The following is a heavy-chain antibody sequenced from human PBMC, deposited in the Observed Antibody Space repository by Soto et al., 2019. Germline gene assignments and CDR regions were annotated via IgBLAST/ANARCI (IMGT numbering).Heavy chain of an antibody. Sequence: EVQLVESGGGLVQPGGSLRLSCAASRFTFSSYWMSWVRQAPGKGLEWVASIKQDGSEKYFVDSVKGRFTISKDDAKNSLYLQMNSLRAEDTAVYYCARDQIAARPYFFDYWGQGTLVTVSS. CDR3: ARDQIAARPYFFDY. J-gene: IGHJ4*02. D-gene: IGHD6-6*01. V-gene: IGHV3-7*01. CDR2: IKQDGSEK. CDR1: RFTFSSYW.